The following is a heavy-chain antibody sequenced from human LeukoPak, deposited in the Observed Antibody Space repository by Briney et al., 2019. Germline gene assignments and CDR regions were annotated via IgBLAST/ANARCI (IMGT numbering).Heavy chain of an antibody. Sequence: PAETLSLTCTASGGTISNSYWSWIRQPPGKGLEWIGRINTSGSTNYNPSLKSRVTVSVDTSKNQFSLELSSVTAADTAVYYCARDPEPGAAAGSYDWFDPWGQGTLVTVSS. D-gene: IGHD6-13*01. CDR3: ARDPEPGAAAGSYDWFDP. CDR2: INTSGST. V-gene: IGHV4-4*07. J-gene: IGHJ5*02. CDR1: GGTISNSY.